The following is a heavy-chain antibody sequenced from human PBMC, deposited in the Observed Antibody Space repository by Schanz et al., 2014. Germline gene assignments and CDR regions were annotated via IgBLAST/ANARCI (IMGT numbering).Heavy chain of an antibody. CDR1: GFTFSSYA. V-gene: IGHV3-48*04. J-gene: IGHJ4*02. CDR3: ARIGGSVFDY. CDR2: IGNGGVTI. Sequence: EVQLLESGGGLVQPGGSLRLSCAASGFTFSSYAMSWVRQAPGRGLEWVSYIGNGGVTIYYADSVKGRFTISRDNSKTSLYLQMNSLRAEDTAVYYCARIGGSVFDYWAQGTLVTVSS. D-gene: IGHD3-10*01.